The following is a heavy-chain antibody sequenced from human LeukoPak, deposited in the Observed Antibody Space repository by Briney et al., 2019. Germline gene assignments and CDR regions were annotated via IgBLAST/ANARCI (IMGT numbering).Heavy chain of an antibody. CDR2: IYHRGST. CDR3: ARSKRGGYNPYYFDY. D-gene: IGHD5-24*01. V-gene: IGHV4-30-2*01. CDR1: GGSISSDDYF. Sequence: SETLSLTCAVSGGSISSDDYFWSWIRQPPGKGLEWIGYIYHRGSTSYNPSLKSRVTISLDKSRNQFSLKLSSVTAADTAVYYCARSKRGGYNPYYFDYWGQGTLVTVSS. J-gene: IGHJ4*02.